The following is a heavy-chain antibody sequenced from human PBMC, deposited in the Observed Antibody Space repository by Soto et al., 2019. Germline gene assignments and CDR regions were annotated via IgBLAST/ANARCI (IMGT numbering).Heavy chain of an antibody. CDR2: VHFTGGT. D-gene: IGHD5-12*01. V-gene: IGHV4-61*01. CDR1: GGSVSGGSYQ. Sequence: SETLSLTCTVSGGSVSGGSYQWTWIRQPPGKGLEWIGYVHFTGGTNYNPSLESRVTISIDTSRDQFSLKLTSLTAADTAVYFCARDNMATFDYHYYGMDVWGPGTTVTVSS. CDR3: ARDNMATFDYHYYGMDV. J-gene: IGHJ6*02.